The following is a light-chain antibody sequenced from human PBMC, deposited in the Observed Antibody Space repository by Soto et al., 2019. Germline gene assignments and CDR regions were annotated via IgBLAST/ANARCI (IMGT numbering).Light chain of an antibody. V-gene: IGKV3-11*01. CDR2: DAS. CDR3: QQCSNWPPT. CDR1: QMVGAY. J-gene: IGKJ4*01. Sequence: EIVLTKSPATLSFFPGERATFSCRASQMVGAYLAWYQQKPDQAPRLLIYDASNRATGIPARFSGSGSGTDFTLTISSLEPEDFAVYYCQQCSNWPPTFGGGTKVEIK.